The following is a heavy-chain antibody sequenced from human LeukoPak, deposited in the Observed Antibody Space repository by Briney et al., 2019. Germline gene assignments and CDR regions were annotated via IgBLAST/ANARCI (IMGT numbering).Heavy chain of an antibody. CDR3: ARFNVVRYGSGSPFDY. D-gene: IGHD3-10*01. CDR1: GGSISSNY. CDR2: ISYSGST. J-gene: IGHJ4*02. V-gene: IGHV4-59*01. Sequence: PSETLSLTCTVSGGSISSNYWSWIRQPPGKGLEWIGYISYSGSTNYNPSLKGRVTIFVDTSKNQFSLKLSSVTAADTAVYYCARFNVVRYGSGSPFDYWGQGTLVTVSS.